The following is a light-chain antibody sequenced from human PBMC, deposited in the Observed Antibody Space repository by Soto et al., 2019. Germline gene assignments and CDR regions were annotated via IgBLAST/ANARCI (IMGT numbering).Light chain of an antibody. CDR3: QQSNDWRSIT. CDR2: EAS. CDR1: QSVGGN. V-gene: IGKV3-15*01. Sequence: EIVLTQSPATLTVSPGERATLSCRASQSVGGNLALYQQRPGQAPRLLIFEASTRATGIPARFSGSGSGTEFTLSISSLQSEDFAVYYCQQSNDWRSITFGQGTRLEIK. J-gene: IGKJ5*01.